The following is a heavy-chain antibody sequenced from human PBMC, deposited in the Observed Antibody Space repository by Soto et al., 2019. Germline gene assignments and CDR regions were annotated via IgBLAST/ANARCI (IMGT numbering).Heavy chain of an antibody. CDR2: ISYDGSNK. J-gene: IGHJ5*02. Sequence: QVQLVESGGGVVQPGRSLRLSCAASGFTFSSYAMHWVRQAPGKGLEWVAVISYDGSNKYYADSVKGRFTISRDNSKNTLYLQMNSLRAEDTAVYYCAREGLLNWFDPWGQGTLVTVSS. D-gene: IGHD1-26*01. CDR1: GFTFSSYA. CDR3: AREGLLNWFDP. V-gene: IGHV3-30-3*01.